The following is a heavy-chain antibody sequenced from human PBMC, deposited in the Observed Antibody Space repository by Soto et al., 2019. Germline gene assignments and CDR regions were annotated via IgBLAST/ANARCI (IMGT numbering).Heavy chain of an antibody. D-gene: IGHD4-17*01. CDR2: IWYDGSNK. V-gene: IGHV3-33*01. Sequence: GGSLRLSCAASGFPFNNYAMHWVRQAPGKGLEWVALIWYDGSNKYYADSVKGRFTISRDNSKNTLYLQMNSLRAEDTAVYYCARGQLTESNMATTWYFDYWGQGTLATVSS. CDR3: ARGQLTESNMATTWYFDY. J-gene: IGHJ4*02. CDR1: GFPFNNYA.